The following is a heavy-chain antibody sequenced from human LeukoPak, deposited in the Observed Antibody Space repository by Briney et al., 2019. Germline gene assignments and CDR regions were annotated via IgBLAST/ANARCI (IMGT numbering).Heavy chain of an antibody. CDR2: IYYSGST. J-gene: IGHJ4*02. V-gene: IGHV4-39*07. Sequence: SETLSLTCTVSGGSISSSTFYWGWIRQPPGKGLEWIGSIYYSGSTYCNPSLKSRVSISVDTSKNQFSLKLASVTAADTAVYYCARGPRWLQDYFNYWGQGTLVTVSS. D-gene: IGHD5-24*01. CDR1: GGSISSSTFY. CDR3: ARGPRWLQDYFNY.